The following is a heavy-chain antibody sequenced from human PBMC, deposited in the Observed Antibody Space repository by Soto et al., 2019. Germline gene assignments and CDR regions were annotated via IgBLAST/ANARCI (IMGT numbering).Heavy chain of an antibody. CDR2: ISAYNGNT. Sequence: ASVKVSCKASGYTLTSYGVSWVRQAPGQGLEWMGWISAYNGNTNYAQKLQGRVTMTTDTSTSTAYMELRSLRSDDTAVYYCARAARYYDFWSGYYSHEHAFDIWGQGTMVTVSS. CDR3: ARAARYYDFWSGYYSHEHAFDI. J-gene: IGHJ3*02. CDR1: GYTLTSYG. V-gene: IGHV1-18*01. D-gene: IGHD3-3*01.